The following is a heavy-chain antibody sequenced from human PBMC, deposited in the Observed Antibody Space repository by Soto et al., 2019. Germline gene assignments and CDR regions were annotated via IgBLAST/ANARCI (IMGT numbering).Heavy chain of an antibody. D-gene: IGHD3-16*02. J-gene: IGHJ6*02. CDR2: ISGSGGST. Sequence: EVQLLESGGGLVQPGGSLRLSCAASGFTFSSYAMSWVRQAPGKGLEWVSAISGSGGSTYYADSVKGRFTISRDNSKNTLYLQMNSLRAEDTAVYYWAKDHPSTGDYVWGSYRYGGYYYGMDVWGQGTTVTVSS. CDR3: AKDHPSTGDYVWGSYRYGGYYYGMDV. CDR1: GFTFSSYA. V-gene: IGHV3-23*01.